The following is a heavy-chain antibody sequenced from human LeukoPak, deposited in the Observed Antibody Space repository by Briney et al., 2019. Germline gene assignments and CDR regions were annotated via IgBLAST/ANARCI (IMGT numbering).Heavy chain of an antibody. CDR1: GFTFSSYG. V-gene: IGHV3-30*02. J-gene: IGHJ4*02. CDR3: AKDQWELTYFDY. CDR2: IRYDGSNK. D-gene: IGHD1-26*01. Sequence: GGSLRLSCAASGFTFSSYGMQWVRQAPGKGLEWVAFIRYDGSNKYYADSVKGRFTISRDNSKNTLYLQMNSLRAEDTAVYYCAKDQWELTYFDYWGQGTLVTVSS.